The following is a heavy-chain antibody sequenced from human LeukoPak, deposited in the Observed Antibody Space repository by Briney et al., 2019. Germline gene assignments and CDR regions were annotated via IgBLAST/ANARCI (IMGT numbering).Heavy chain of an antibody. D-gene: IGHD2-2*01. CDR1: GGSISSSSYY. Sequence: SETLSLTCTVSGGSISSSSYYWGWIRQPPGKGLEWIGSIYYSGSTYYNPSLKSRVTISVDTSKNQFSLKLSSVTAADTAVYYCARYRRDDAFDIRGQGTMVTVSS. CDR3: ARYRRDDAFDI. V-gene: IGHV4-39*01. J-gene: IGHJ3*02. CDR2: IYYSGST.